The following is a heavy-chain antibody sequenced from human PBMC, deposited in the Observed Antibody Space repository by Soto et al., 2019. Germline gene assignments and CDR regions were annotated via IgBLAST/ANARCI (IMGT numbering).Heavy chain of an antibody. CDR3: ARPITTGNASLSY. V-gene: IGHV4-59*12. J-gene: IGHJ4*01. CDR1: GGPISSYY. D-gene: IGHD3-22*01. Sequence: SETLSLTCTVSGGPISSYYWSWIRQPPGKGLEWIGYIYYSGSTNFNPSLKSRVTMSVDTSKNQFSLKLRSVTAADTAVYYCARPITTGNASLSYWSLGTLVTVAS. CDR2: IYYSGST.